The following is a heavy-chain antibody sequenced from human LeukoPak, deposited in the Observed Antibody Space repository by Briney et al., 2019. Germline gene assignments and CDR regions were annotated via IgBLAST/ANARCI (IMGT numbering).Heavy chain of an antibody. CDR1: GGSMSPYY. D-gene: IGHD1-14*01. J-gene: IGHJ4*02. CDR3: ARFTTETFSFDY. V-gene: IGHV4-59*08. Sequence: SETLSLTCTVSGGSMSPYYWNWIRQSPGKGLEWIGYRYSTGITDYNPSLKSRITISIDTSKNQFSLKLNSVTAADTAVYYCARFTTETFSFDYWGQGTLVPVSS. CDR2: RYSTGIT.